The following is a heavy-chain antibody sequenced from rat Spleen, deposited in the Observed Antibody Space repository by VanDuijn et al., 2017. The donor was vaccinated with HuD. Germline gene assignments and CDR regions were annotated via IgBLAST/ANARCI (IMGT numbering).Heavy chain of an antibody. Sequence: QVQLKESGPGLVQPSQTLSLTCTVSGLSLIRYNVHWVRQPPGKGLEWMGRMRYNGDTSYNSALKSRLSISRDTSKNQVFLKMNSLQTDDTGTYYCTSEFITIAAISTDYWGQGVMVTVSS. CDR1: GLSLIRYN. V-gene: IGHV2-63*01. J-gene: IGHJ2*01. CDR2: MRYNGDT. D-gene: IGHD1-2*01. CDR3: TSEFITIAAISTDY.